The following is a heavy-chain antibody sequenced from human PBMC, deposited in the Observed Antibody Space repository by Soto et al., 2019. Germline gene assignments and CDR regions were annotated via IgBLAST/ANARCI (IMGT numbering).Heavy chain of an antibody. D-gene: IGHD6-13*01. V-gene: IGHV3-30*18. CDR2: ISYDGSNK. J-gene: IGHJ6*03. CDR1: GFTFGSYG. CDR3: AKDVRAACPSYYYYCMDV. Sequence: PGGSLRLSCAASGFTFGSYGMHWVRQAPGKGLEWVAVISYDGSNKYYADSVKGRFTISRDNSKNTLHLQVNSLRAEETAVYYCAKDVRAACPSYYYYCMDVWGKGTTVTDPS.